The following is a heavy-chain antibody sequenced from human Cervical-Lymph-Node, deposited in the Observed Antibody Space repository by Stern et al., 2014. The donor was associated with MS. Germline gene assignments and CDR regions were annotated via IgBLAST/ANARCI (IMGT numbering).Heavy chain of an antibody. D-gene: IGHD3/OR15-3a*01. CDR3: ARWRGTGLFDY. J-gene: IGHJ4*02. V-gene: IGHV4-4*02. CDR1: GDSVSGRTW. CDR2: IHQSGTT. Sequence: VQLVESGPGLVKPSGTLSLTCTVSGDSVSGRTWWTWVRQSPGKGLEWIGRIHQSGTTDSNPSLKSRFTMSLDTSKNHLSLSLESVTAADTAMYFCARWRGTGLFDYWGQGTLVTVSS.